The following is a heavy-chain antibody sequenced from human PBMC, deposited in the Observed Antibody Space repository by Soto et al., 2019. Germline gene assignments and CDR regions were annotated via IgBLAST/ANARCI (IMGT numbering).Heavy chain of an antibody. J-gene: IGHJ3*01. CDR1: GFTFRNYG. CDR2: IGIGSSTK. V-gene: IGHV3-48*01. CDR3: ARDQLYYNDISGRPLNAFDV. Sequence: GGSLRLSCAASGFTFRNYGMNWVRQAPGKGLEWVSYIGIGSSTKYYADSVKGRFTISRDNAKNSLYLQMNSLRAEDTAVYYCARDQLYYNDISGRPLNAFDVWGQGAMVTVSS. D-gene: IGHD3-22*01.